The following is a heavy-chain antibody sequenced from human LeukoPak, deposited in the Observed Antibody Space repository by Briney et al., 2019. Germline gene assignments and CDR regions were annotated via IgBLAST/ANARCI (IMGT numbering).Heavy chain of an antibody. CDR2: IYYSGST. D-gene: IGHD3-22*01. CDR3: ARDRLGYYDSSGYYYGRNWFDP. CDR1: GGSISSGGYY. V-gene: IGHV4-31*03. J-gene: IGHJ5*02. Sequence: SETLSLTCTVSGGSISSGGYYWSWIRQHPGKGLEWIGYIYYSGSTYYNPSLKSRVTISVDTSKNQFSLKLSSVTAADTAVYYCARDRLGYYDSSGYYYGRNWFDPWGQGTLVTVSS.